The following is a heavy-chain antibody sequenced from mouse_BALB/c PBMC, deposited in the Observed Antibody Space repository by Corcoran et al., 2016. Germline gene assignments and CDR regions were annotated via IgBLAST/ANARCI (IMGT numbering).Heavy chain of an antibody. CDR1: GFDFSRYW. CDR3: GRYNNYGMIDY. Sequence: VKLLESGGGLFQPGGSLKLSCAASGFDFSRYWMSWVRQAPGKGLEWIGEINPGSSTINYTPSLKDKFIISRDNAKNTLYLQMSKVRSEDTALYYCGRYNNYGMIDYWDQGMLVTVSA. J-gene: IGHJ3*01. V-gene: IGHV4-1*02. CDR2: INPGSSTI. D-gene: IGHD1-1*01.